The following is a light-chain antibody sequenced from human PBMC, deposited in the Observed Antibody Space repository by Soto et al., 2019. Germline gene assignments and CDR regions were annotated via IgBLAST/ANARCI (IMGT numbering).Light chain of an antibody. Sequence: QSALTQPASVSGSPGQSITISCTGTSSDVGGYNYVSWYQQHPGKAPILMIYEVSNRPSGVSNRFSGSKSGNTASLTISGLQAEDEADYYCSSYTSSSTSRYVFGTGTKLTVL. CDR3: SSYTSSSTSRYV. J-gene: IGLJ1*01. V-gene: IGLV2-14*01. CDR2: EVS. CDR1: SSDVGGYNY.